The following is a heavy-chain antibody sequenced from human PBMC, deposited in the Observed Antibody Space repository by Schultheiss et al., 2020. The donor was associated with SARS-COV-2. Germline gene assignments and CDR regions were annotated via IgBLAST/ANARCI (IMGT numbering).Heavy chain of an antibody. CDR1: GFSLSTSGVG. Sequence: SGPTLVKPTQTLTLTCTFSGFSLSTSGVGVGWIRQPPGKALEWLALIYWNDDKRYSPSLKSRLTITKDTSKNQVVLTMTNMDPVDTATYYCAHLTTAAAGTTGFDYWGQGTLVTVSS. J-gene: IGHJ4*02. CDR3: AHLTTAAAGTTGFDY. V-gene: IGHV2-5*01. D-gene: IGHD6-13*01. CDR2: IYWNDDK.